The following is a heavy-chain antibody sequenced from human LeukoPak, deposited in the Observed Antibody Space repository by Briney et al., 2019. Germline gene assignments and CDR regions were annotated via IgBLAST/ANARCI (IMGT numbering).Heavy chain of an antibody. Sequence: ETLSLTCTVSGGSISSSSYYWGWIRQPPGKGLEWVSSISSNSSYIYDADSVKGRFTISRDNAKNSLYLQMNSLRAEDTAVYYCASYYGSDRSLDYWGQGTLVTVSS. J-gene: IGHJ4*02. V-gene: IGHV3-21*01. D-gene: IGHD3-10*01. CDR2: ISSNSSYI. CDR1: GGSISSSS. CDR3: ASYYGSDRSLDY.